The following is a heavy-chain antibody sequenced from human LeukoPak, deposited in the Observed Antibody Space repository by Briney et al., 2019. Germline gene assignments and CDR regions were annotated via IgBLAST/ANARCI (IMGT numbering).Heavy chain of an antibody. CDR2: INSDGSST. CDR3: AREQLPYGDYAGYFDL. Sequence: AGGTLRLSCAASGFTISSYGMSWVRQAPGKGLEWVSRINSDGSSTSYADSVKGRFTISRDNAKNTLYLQMNSLRAEDTAVYYCAREQLPYGDYAGYFDLWGRGTLVTVSS. V-gene: IGHV3-74*01. D-gene: IGHD4-17*01. J-gene: IGHJ2*01. CDR1: GFTISSYG.